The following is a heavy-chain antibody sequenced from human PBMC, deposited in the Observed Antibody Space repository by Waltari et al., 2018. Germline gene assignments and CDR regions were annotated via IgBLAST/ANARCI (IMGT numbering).Heavy chain of an antibody. CDR2: IIPIFGTA. J-gene: IGHJ4*02. D-gene: IGHD2-15*01. Sequence: QVQLVQSGAEVKKPGSSVKVSCKASGGTFSSYAISGVRQAPGQGLEWMGGIIPIFGTANYAQKFQGRVTITTDESTSTAYMELSSLRSEDTAVYYCARGEYCSGGSCYRDLDYWGQGTLVTVSS. V-gene: IGHV1-69*05. CDR3: ARGEYCSGGSCYRDLDY. CDR1: GGTFSSYA.